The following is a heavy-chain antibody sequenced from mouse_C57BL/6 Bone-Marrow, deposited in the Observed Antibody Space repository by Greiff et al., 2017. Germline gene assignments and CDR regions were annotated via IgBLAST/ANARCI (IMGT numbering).Heavy chain of an antibody. V-gene: IGHV1-50*01. D-gene: IGHD2-4*01. CDR1: GYTFTSYW. CDR3: ERYDYARFAY. J-gene: IGHJ3*01. CDR2: IDPSDSYT. Sequence: VQLQQPGAELVKPGASVKLSCKASGYTFTSYWMHWVKQRPGQGLEWIGEIDPSDSYTNYNQKFKGKATLTVDTSSSTAYMQLSSLTSEDSAVYYCERYDYARFAYWGQGTLVTVSA.